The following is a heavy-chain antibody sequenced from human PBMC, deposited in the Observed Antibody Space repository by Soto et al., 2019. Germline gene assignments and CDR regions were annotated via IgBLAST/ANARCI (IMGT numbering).Heavy chain of an antibody. Sequence: QLQLQESGSGLVKPSQTLSLTCAVSGGSISIGGYSWSWIRQPPGKGLEWIGYIYHSGSTYYNPSLKSRVTISVDRSKNQFSLKLSSVTAADTAVYYCSRASTASTYSGWFDPWGQGTLVTVSS. CDR2: IYHSGST. D-gene: IGHD1-26*01. CDR3: SRASTASTYSGWFDP. V-gene: IGHV4-30-2*01. CDR1: GGSISIGGYS. J-gene: IGHJ5*02.